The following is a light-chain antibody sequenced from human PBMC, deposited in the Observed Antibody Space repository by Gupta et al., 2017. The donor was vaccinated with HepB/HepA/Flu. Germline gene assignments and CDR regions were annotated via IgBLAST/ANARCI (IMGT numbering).Light chain of an antibody. V-gene: IGLV2-14*01. CDR2: DVT. J-gene: IGLJ3*02. Sequence: QSALTQPASVSGSPGQSLTISCTGTSSDVGGYNHVSWYQQHPGNAPKLMIHDVTNRPSGISNRFSGSKSGNTASLTISGLQAEDEADYYCTSYTNSNTWVFGGGTKLTVL. CDR1: SSDVGGYNH. CDR3: TSYTNSNTWV.